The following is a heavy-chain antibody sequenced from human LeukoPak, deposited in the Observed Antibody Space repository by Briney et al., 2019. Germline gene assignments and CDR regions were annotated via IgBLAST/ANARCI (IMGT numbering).Heavy chain of an antibody. Sequence: GGSLRLSCAASGFTFSSYSMNWVRQAPGKGLEWVSSISSSSSYIYYADSVKGRFTISRDNAKNSLYLQMNSLRAEDTAVYYCARDQGNWNYALVAYWGQGTLVTVSS. V-gene: IGHV3-21*01. CDR3: ARDQGNWNYALVAY. J-gene: IGHJ4*02. CDR1: GFTFSSYS. D-gene: IGHD1-7*01. CDR2: ISSSSSYI.